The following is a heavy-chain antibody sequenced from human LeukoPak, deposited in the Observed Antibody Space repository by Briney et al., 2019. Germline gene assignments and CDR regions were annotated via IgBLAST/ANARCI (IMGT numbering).Heavy chain of an antibody. J-gene: IGHJ4*02. Sequence: LAGGSLRLSCAASGLTFSTSGMHWVRQAPAKGLEWVAFIQYDESDKYYADSVRGRLTISRDNSKNTLYLQMNSLRAEDTAVYYCAREGGIIVAGKFDSWGQGTLVTVSS. CDR3: AREGGIIVAGKFDS. CDR2: IQYDESDK. D-gene: IGHD6-19*01. CDR1: GLTFSTSG. V-gene: IGHV3-30*02.